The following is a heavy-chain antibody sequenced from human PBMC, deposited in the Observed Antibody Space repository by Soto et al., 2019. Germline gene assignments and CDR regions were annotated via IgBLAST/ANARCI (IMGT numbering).Heavy chain of an antibody. CDR1: GGTFRTYA. Sequence: QVQLLQSGAEVMKPGSSVRVSCEASGGTFRTYAISWVRQAPGQGLEWMGEIIPIFGTVNYAQKFQGRVTMTADESTTTVYMDLRSLRSEDTAVYYCAKGAVAGTPTSYYYYGMDVWGQGTTVTVSS. CDR2: IIPIFGTV. V-gene: IGHV1-69*12. D-gene: IGHD6-19*01. J-gene: IGHJ6*02. CDR3: AKGAVAGTPTSYYYYGMDV.